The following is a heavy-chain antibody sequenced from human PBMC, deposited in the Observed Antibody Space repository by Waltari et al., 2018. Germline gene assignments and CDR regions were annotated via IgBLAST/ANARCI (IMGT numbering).Heavy chain of an antibody. J-gene: IGHJ4*02. CDR1: GFTPRSYG. CDR2: ISTSGSTI. Sequence: EVRLVESGGGLVQPGGSLGLACATSGFTPRSYGMNWVRQAPGKGLEWVSYISTSGSTIYYADSVWGRFTISRDTANNSLYLQMNNLRAEDTAVYYCARQFAYWGQGALVTVSS. V-gene: IGHV3-48*03. CDR3: ARQFAY.